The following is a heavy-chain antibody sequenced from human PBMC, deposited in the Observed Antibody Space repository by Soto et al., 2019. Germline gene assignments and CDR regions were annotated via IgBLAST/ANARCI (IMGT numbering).Heavy chain of an antibody. Sequence: SVKVSCKASGGTFSSYAISWVRQAPGQRLEWMGGIIPIFGTANYAQKFQGRVTITADESTSTAYMELSSLRSEDTAVYYCARGPTPPHPVVTAIYLDYWGQGTLVTVSS. CDR1: GGTFSSYA. J-gene: IGHJ4*02. V-gene: IGHV1-69*13. CDR2: IIPIFGTA. D-gene: IGHD2-21*02. CDR3: ARGPTPPHPVVTAIYLDY.